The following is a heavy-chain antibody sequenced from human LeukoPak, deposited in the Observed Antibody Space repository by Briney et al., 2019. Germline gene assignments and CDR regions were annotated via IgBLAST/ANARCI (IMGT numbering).Heavy chain of an antibody. Sequence: PSETLSLTCSVSGGSITNYYWSWLRQPPGKGLEWIGFIYYSGSTTYNPSLKSRVTISVDTSKNQFSLKLSSVTAADTAVYYCARDIMTTVTFDYWGQGTLVTVSS. CDR3: ARDIMTTVTFDY. J-gene: IGHJ4*02. D-gene: IGHD4-4*01. CDR1: GGSITNYY. CDR2: IYYSGST. V-gene: IGHV4-59*12.